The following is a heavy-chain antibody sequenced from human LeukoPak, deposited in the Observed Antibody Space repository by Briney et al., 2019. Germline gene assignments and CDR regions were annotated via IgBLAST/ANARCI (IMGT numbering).Heavy chain of an antibody. CDR2: IYSSGST. V-gene: IGHV4-4*07. CDR3: ARKNSGGWYFDY. D-gene: IGHD6-19*01. CDR1: GGSISTYY. J-gene: IGHJ4*02. Sequence: PSETLSLTCTVSGGSISTYYYSWIRQPAGKGLEWIGRIYSSGSTNYNPSLKSRVTMSVETSKNQFFLILSSVTASDTAVYYCARKNSGGWYFDYWGQGTLVTVSS.